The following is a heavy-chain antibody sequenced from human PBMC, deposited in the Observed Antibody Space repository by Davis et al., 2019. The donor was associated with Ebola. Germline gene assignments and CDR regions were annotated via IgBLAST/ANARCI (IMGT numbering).Heavy chain of an antibody. J-gene: IGHJ4*02. D-gene: IGHD5-18*01. Sequence: PSETLSLTCTVSGGSISSGGYYWSWIRQHPGKGLEWIGYIYYSGSTYYNPSLKSRVTISVDTSKNQFSLKLSSVTAADTAVYYCARARPRDSAMGHTGYYWGQGTLVTVSS. CDR1: GGSISSGGYY. CDR2: IYYSGST. CDR3: ARARPRDSAMGHTGYY. V-gene: IGHV4-31*03.